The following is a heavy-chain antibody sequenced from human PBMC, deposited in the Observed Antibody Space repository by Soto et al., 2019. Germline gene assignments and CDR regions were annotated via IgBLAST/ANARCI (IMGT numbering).Heavy chain of an antibody. D-gene: IGHD4-17*01. V-gene: IGHV3-33*01. Sequence: QVQLVESGGGVVQPGRSLRLSCAASGFTFSSYGMHWVRQAPGKGLEWVAVIWYDGSNKYYADSVKGRFTISRDNSKNTLYLQMNSLGAEDTAVYYCARSNGDYRYYYYGMDVWGQGTTVTVSS. CDR2: IWYDGSNK. CDR1: GFTFSSYG. J-gene: IGHJ6*02. CDR3: ARSNGDYRYYYYGMDV.